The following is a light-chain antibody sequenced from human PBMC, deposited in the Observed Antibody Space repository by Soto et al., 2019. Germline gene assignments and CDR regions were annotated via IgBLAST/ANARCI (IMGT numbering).Light chain of an antibody. J-gene: IGLJ3*02. CDR3: SSHAGSNNLV. Sequence: QSALTQPASVSGSPGQSIAISCTGTRSDVGAYNYVSWYQHHPGKAPKFLIYEVSRRPFGVPDRFSGSKSGNTASLTVSGLQAEDEADYYCSSHAGSNNLVFGGGTQLTVL. CDR1: RSDVGAYNY. V-gene: IGLV2-8*01. CDR2: EVS.